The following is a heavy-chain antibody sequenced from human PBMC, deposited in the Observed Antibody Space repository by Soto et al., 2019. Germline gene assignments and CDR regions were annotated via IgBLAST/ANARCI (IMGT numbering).Heavy chain of an antibody. CDR2: IFYSGSS. J-gene: IGHJ3*02. D-gene: IGHD4-17*01. CDR1: GGSISSSHYY. Sequence: QLQLQESGPGLVKPSETLSLTCTVSGGSISSSHYYWGWIRQPPGKGLEWIGTIFYSGSSYYNPTLKSRVTISVVTSKNQFSLKLNSMTAADTAVYYCARTGGDYDMDAFHIWGQGTMVTVSS. V-gene: IGHV4-39*01. CDR3: ARTGGDYDMDAFHI.